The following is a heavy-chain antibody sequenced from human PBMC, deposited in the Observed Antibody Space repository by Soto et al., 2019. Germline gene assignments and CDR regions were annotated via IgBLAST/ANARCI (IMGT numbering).Heavy chain of an antibody. CDR1: GSSLSTSGVG. CDR2: IYWDDSK. V-gene: IGHV2-5*02. J-gene: IGHJ4*02. Sequence: QITLRESGPTLVKPTQPLALTCTFSGSSLSTSGVGVGWIRQPPGKALEWLGIIYWDDSKYYSPSLKSRISITKDTSKNQVVLTLTNMDPVDTATYYCARRKYFDYWGPGTLVTVSS. CDR3: ARRKYFDY.